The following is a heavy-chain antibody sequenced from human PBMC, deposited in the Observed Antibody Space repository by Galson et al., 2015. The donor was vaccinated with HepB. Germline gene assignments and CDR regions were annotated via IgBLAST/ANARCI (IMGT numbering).Heavy chain of an antibody. CDR3: ASNLAGYPIDSGNQWVSGACLAP. CDR1: GSSFSAYA. CDR2: INAGDGAT. J-gene: IGHJ5*02. D-gene: IGHD6-25*01. Sequence: SVKVSCKASGSSFSAYALHWVRQAPGQSLEWMGLINAGDGATKYSQNSRGRVTITRDTSATTVYMEMNCLRPEDTAVYFCASNLAGYPIDSGNQWVSGACLAPWGQGTVHTVSP. V-gene: IGHV1-3*01.